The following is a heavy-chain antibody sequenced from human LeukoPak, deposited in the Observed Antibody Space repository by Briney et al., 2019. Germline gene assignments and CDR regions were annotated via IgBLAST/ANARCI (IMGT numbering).Heavy chain of an antibody. CDR1: GYTFTGYY. Sequence: ASVKVSCKASGYTFTGYYMHWVRQAPGQGLEWMGRINPNSGGTNYAQKFQGRVTMTRDTSISTAYKELSRLRSDDTAVYYCARDGGSYSFWFDPWGQGTLVTVSS. D-gene: IGHD2-15*01. CDR2: INPNSGGT. V-gene: IGHV1-2*06. CDR3: ARDGGSYSFWFDP. J-gene: IGHJ5*02.